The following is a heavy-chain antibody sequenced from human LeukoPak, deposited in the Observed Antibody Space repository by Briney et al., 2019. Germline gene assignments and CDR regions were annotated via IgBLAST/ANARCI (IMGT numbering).Heavy chain of an antibody. V-gene: IGHV3-13*01. CDR3: AKTYYYVSGSFSP. CDR2: IGTAGDS. D-gene: IGHD3-10*01. J-gene: IGHJ5*02. Sequence: PGGSLRLSCAASGFSFSSYDMHWVRQITGKGLEWVSVIGTAGDSLYAGSARGRFTISRENAKNSLYLQMNSLRAGDTAVYYCAKTYYYVSGSFSPWGQGTLVTVSS. CDR1: GFSFSSYD.